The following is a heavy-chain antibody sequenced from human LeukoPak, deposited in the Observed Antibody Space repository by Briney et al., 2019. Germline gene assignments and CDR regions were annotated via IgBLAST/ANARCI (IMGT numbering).Heavy chain of an antibody. J-gene: IGHJ6*04. CDR2: INAGNGNT. CDR1: GYTFTSYA. Sequence: ASVKVSCKASGYTFTSYAMHWVRQAPGQRLEWMGWINAGNGNTKYSQKFQGRVTITRDTSASTAYMELSSLRSEDTAVYYCARARRDCSSTSCYMGGGWWPLYYGMDVWGKGTTVTVSS. D-gene: IGHD2-2*02. V-gene: IGHV1-3*01. CDR3: ARARRDCSSTSCYMGGGWWPLYYGMDV.